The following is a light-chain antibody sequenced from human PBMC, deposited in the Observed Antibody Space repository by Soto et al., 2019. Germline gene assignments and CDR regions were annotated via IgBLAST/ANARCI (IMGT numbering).Light chain of an antibody. J-gene: IGLJ2*01. CDR1: SSNSGKNI. Sequence: QSVLTQPPSASGTPGQRVTISCSGSSSNSGKNIVNWYQQLPGTAPKLLIDSNSRRPSGVPDRFSGSKSGTSASLAISGLQSEDEADYYCAAWDDSLKGEVFGGGTKVTVL. V-gene: IGLV1-44*01. CDR3: AAWDDSLKGEV. CDR2: SNS.